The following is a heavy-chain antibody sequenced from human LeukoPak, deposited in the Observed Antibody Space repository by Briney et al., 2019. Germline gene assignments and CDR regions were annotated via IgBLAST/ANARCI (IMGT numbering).Heavy chain of an antibody. CDR1: GFTFSSYA. CDR2: ISGSGGST. J-gene: IGHJ4*02. Sequence: HAGGSLRLSCAASGFTFSSYAMSWVRQAPGKGLEWVSAISGSGGSTYYADSVKGRFTISRDNSKNTLYLQMNSLRAEDTAVYYCAKGETFLEWFFDYWGQGTLVTVSS. CDR3: AKGETFLEWFFDY. D-gene: IGHD3-3*02. V-gene: IGHV3-23*01.